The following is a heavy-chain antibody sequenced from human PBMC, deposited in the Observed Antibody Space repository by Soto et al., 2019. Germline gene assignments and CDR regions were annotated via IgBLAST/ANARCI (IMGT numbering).Heavy chain of an antibody. J-gene: IGHJ6*02. Sequence: SETLSLTCTVSGGSVRSGRYYWGWIRQPPGKGLEWIGYVYYSGNTNYNPSLKSRATISIDTFNDQFFLKLTSVTAADTAKYYCATDPGLEPHYYYGMDVWGQGTTVTVYS. CDR1: GGSVRSGRYY. V-gene: IGHV4-61*01. CDR3: ATDPGLEPHYYYGMDV. CDR2: VYYSGNT. D-gene: IGHD1-1*01.